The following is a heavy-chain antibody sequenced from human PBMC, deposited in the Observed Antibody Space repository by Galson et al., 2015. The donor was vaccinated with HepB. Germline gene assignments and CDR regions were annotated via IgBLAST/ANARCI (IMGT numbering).Heavy chain of an antibody. D-gene: IGHD3-16*02. J-gene: IGHJ4*02. CDR1: GFTFSSYW. CDR2: IKQDGSEK. Sequence: SLRLSCAASGFTFSSYWMSWVRQAPGKGLEWVANIKQDGSEKYYVDSVKGRFTISRDNAKNSLYLQMNSLRAEDTAVYYCARGEGYDYVWGSYRWGYFDYWGQGTLVTVSS. CDR3: ARGEGYDYVWGSYRWGYFDY. V-gene: IGHV3-7*03.